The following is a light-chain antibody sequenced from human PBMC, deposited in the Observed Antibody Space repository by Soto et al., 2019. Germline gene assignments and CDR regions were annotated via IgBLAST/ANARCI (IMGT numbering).Light chain of an antibody. V-gene: IGLV1-44*01. CDR2: SNN. J-gene: IGLJ2*01. CDR1: SSNIGSNT. CDR3: AAWDDTLNGVV. Sequence: QSVLTQPPSASGTPGQRVTIACSGSSSNIGSNTVNWYQQLPGTAPKVLIYSNNQRPSGVPDRFSGSKSDTSASLAISGLQSDDAAEYYCAAWDDTLNGVVFGGGTKLTVL.